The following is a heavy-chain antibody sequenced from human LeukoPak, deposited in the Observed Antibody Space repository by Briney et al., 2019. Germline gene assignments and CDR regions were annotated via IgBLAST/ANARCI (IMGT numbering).Heavy chain of an antibody. CDR2: ISYDGSNK. D-gene: IGHD2-21*02. CDR3: ARGSVGGMVTAIRY. V-gene: IGHV3-30-3*01. Sequence: PGRSLRLSCAASGFTFSSYAMHWVRQAPGKGLEWVAVISYDGSNKYYADSVKGRFTISRVNSKNTLYLQMNSLRAEDTAVYYCARGSVGGMVTAIRYWGQGTLVTVSS. J-gene: IGHJ4*02. CDR1: GFTFSSYA.